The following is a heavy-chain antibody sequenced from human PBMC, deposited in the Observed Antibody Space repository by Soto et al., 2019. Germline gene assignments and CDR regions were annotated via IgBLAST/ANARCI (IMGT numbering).Heavy chain of an antibody. J-gene: IGHJ6*02. D-gene: IGHD6-13*01. CDR2: INPNSGGT. Sequence: QVQLVQSGAEVKKPGASVKVSCKASGYTFTGYYMHWVRQAPGQGLEWMGWINPNSGGTNYAQKVQGWVTMTRDTSNSTAYMELSRLRSDDTAVYYCAREAGIAAAGTLYYYYYGMDVWGQGTTVTVSS. CDR1: GYTFTGYY. CDR3: AREAGIAAAGTLYYYYYGMDV. V-gene: IGHV1-2*04.